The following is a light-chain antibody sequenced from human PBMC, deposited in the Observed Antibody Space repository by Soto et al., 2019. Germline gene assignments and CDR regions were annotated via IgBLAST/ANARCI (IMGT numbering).Light chain of an antibody. V-gene: IGKV3-15*01. CDR3: QQYNDWPPIT. CDR1: QSVRSN. CDR2: FAS. J-gene: IGKJ5*01. Sequence: EIVLTQSPGTLSLSPGERATLSCRASQSVRSNLAWYQQKPGQAPRLLIYFASTRASGIPARFSGSGSGTDFTLTISSLQSEDFAVYYCQQYNDWPPITFGQGTRLEIK.